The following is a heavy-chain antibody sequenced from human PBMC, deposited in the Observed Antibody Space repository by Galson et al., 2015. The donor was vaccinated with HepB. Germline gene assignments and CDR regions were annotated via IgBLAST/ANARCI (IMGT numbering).Heavy chain of an antibody. J-gene: IGHJ4*02. V-gene: IGHV3-9*01. CDR2: ICWNSGRV. D-gene: IGHD2-21*01. Sequence: SLRLSCAVSGFIFDDYAMHWVRQAPGKGLEWVSGICWNSGRVAYADSVKGRFTISRDNAKNSLYLQMSSLRVEDTALYYCVREYCGCTTNCLGRFDHWGQGTLVTVSS. CDR1: GFIFDDYA. CDR3: VREYCGCTTNCLGRFDH.